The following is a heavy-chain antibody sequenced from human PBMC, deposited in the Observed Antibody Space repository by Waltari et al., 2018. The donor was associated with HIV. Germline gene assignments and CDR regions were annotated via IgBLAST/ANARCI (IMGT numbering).Heavy chain of an antibody. CDR3: ARLGHTLLYYGESIPDAFDI. V-gene: IGHV4-34*04. J-gene: IGHJ3*02. CDR1: GGSFSGYS. CDR2: INHSGNT. Sequence: QVQLQQWGAGLLKPSETLSLRCAVYGGSFSGYSWSRLRTAPGLGLEWIGEINHSGNTNHNPSLKSRATISVDKSKNQFSLKMSSVTAADTAVYDCARLGHTLLYYGESIPDAFDIWGQGTMVTVSS. D-gene: IGHD2-8*01.